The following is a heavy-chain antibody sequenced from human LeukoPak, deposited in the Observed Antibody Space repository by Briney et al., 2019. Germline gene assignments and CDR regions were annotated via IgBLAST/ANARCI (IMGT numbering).Heavy chain of an antibody. CDR1: GFTFSSYA. D-gene: IGHD6-25*01. CDR3: AKSGNTETVDY. V-gene: IGHV3-30-3*02. CDR2: ISYDGSNK. J-gene: IGHJ4*02. Sequence: GGSLRLSCAASGFTFSSYAMHWVRQAPGKGLEWVAVISYDGSNKYYADSVEGRFTISRDNSTNTLYLQMNSLRAGDTAIYYCAKSGNTETVDYWGQGTLVTVSS.